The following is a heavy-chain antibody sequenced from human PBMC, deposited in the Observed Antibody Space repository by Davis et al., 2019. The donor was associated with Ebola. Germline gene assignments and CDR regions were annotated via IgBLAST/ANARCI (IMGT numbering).Heavy chain of an antibody. CDR3: ARGYQIFGVVNAAGNYYYYGMDV. CDR1: GFTFSTYS. V-gene: IGHV3-21*04. CDR2: ISSDSDYI. D-gene: IGHD3-3*01. Sequence: GESLKISCAASGFTFSTYSMSWVRQAPGKGLEWVSSISSDSDYIYYADSAKGRFTISRDNAKNSLYLQMNSLRSEDTAVYYCARGYQIFGVVNAAGNYYYYGMDVWGQGTTVTVSS. J-gene: IGHJ6*02.